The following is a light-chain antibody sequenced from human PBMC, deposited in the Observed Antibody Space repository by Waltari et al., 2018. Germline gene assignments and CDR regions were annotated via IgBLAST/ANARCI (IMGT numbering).Light chain of an antibody. CDR3: QQFNSYAGDI. J-gene: IGKJ2*01. CDR2: KAS. V-gene: IGKV1-5*03. CDR1: QSISSW. Sequence: DIQMTQSPSTLSTSVGDSVTITCRASQSISSWLTWYQQKPGKAPNLLIYKASTLEDGVPSRFSGSGSGTEFTLTISSLQPDDFATYYCQQFNSYAGDIFGHGTKLEIK.